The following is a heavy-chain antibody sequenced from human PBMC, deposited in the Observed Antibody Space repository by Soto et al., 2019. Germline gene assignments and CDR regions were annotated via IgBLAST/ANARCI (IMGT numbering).Heavy chain of an antibody. CDR3: ARVGRSLGARDY. V-gene: IGHV3-21*01. CDR1: GFTFSSYS. D-gene: IGHD3-16*01. Sequence: GGSLRLSCAASGFTFSSYSMNWVRQAPGKGLEWVSSISPTNIYIYYADSVRGRFTISRDNAKDSLYLHMNSLRAEDTAVYYCARVGRSLGARDYWGQGTLVTVSS. CDR2: ISPTNIYI. J-gene: IGHJ4*02.